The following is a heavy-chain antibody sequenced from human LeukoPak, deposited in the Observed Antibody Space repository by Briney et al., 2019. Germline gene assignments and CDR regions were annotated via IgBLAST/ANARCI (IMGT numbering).Heavy chain of an antibody. D-gene: IGHD2-15*01. Sequence: GGSLRLSCSASGFTLSNYDMHWVRQAPGKGLERVSYKSSSSSNIYDAGSMKGRLTLSRDNIKNSLYLKMNSLRDEDTAVYYCARVRIWTGGTCSDAFDIWGQGTMVTVSS. CDR3: ARVRIWTGGTCSDAFDI. J-gene: IGHJ3*02. CDR1: GFTLSNYD. CDR2: KSSSSSNI. V-gene: IGHV3-21*04.